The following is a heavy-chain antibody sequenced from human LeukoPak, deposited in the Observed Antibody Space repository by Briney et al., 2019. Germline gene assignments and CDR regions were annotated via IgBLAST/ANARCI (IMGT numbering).Heavy chain of an antibody. CDR3: ARDRGYYDYIWGSYRSPKSPGYFDY. CDR2: ISAYNGNT. V-gene: IGHV1-18*01. J-gene: IGHJ4*02. CDR1: GYTLTSYG. Sequence: GASVKVSCKASGYTLTSYGISWVRQAPGQGLEWMGWISAYNGNTNYAQKLQGRVTMTTDTSTSTAYMELRSLRSDDTAVYYCARDRGYYDYIWGSYRSPKSPGYFDYWGQGTLVTVSS. D-gene: IGHD3-16*02.